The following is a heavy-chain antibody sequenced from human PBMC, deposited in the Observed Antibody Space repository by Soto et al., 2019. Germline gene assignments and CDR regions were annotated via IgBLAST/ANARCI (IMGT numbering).Heavy chain of an antibody. CDR3: ARDPGSGSYYGWFDP. CDR1: GGSISRYY. CDR2: IYYSGST. J-gene: IGHJ5*02. D-gene: IGHD3-10*01. V-gene: IGHV4-59*01. Sequence: SETLSLTCTFSGGSISRYYWNWIRQPPGKGLEWIGYIYYSGSTNYNPSLKSRVTISVDTSKNQFSLKLSSVTAADTAVYYCARDPGSGSYYGWFDPWGQGTLVTVSS.